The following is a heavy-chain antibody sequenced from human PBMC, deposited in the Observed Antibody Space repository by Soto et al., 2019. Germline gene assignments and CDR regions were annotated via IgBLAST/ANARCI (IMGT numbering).Heavy chain of an antibody. V-gene: IGHV1-8*01. D-gene: IGHD6-6*01. Sequence: ASVKVSCKASGYTFTSYDINWVRQATGQGLEWMGWMNPNSGNTGYAQKFQGRVTMTRNTSISTAYMELSSLRSEDTAVYYCARGWGSSSSGGYYYYMDVWGKGTTVTVSS. J-gene: IGHJ6*03. CDR2: MNPNSGNT. CDR3: ARGWGSSSSGGYYYYMDV. CDR1: GYTFTSYD.